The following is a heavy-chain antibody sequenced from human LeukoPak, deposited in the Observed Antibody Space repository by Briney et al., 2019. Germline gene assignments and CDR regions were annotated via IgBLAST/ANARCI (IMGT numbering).Heavy chain of an antibody. CDR1: GYSISSGYY. V-gene: IGHV4-38-2*01. Sequence: PSETLSLTCAVSGYSISSGYYWGLLRPPPGEGLEVIGSIYHSGSTYYNPSINSRVTISVDTSKNQFSLNLSSVTAADTAVYDWARFGEYYYESSGYYYEPYYFDHWGQGTLVTVSS. CDR2: IYHSGST. J-gene: IGHJ4*02. D-gene: IGHD3-22*01. CDR3: ARFGEYYYESSGYYYEPYYFDH.